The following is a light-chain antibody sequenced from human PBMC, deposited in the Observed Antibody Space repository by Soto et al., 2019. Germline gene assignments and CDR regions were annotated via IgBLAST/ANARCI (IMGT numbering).Light chain of an antibody. CDR1: QSINSRY. V-gene: IGKV3-20*01. J-gene: IGKJ3*01. CDR2: GAS. CDR3: QQFGSSPGFT. Sequence: EIVLTQSPGTLSLSPGERATLSCRASQSINSRYLAWYQQKPGQAPRLLIYGASSRATGIPDRFSGSGSGTDFTLTISRLEPEDLEVYYCQQFGSSPGFTFGPGTIVDIK.